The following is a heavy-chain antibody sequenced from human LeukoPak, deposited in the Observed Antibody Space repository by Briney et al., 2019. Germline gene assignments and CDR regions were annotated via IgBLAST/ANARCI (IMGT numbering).Heavy chain of an antibody. CDR1: GFTFSNDC. CDR2: IKQDGSEK. J-gene: IGHJ1*01. Sequence: GGSLRLSCAASGFTFSNDCMGWVRQAPGKGLEWVANIKQDGSEKYYVDSVTGRFTISRDNAKSSMYLQMNSQRVKKTAVYYCAREADTHSSPEHWGQSTVVTVSS. CDR3: AREADTHSSPEH. D-gene: IGHD5-18*01. V-gene: IGHV3-7*01.